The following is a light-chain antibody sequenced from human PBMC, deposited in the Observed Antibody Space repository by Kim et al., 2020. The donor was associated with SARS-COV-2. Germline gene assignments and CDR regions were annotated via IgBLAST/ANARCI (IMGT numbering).Light chain of an antibody. V-gene: IGLV6-57*03. Sequence: KTVTNSCTRSSRSSARNYVQWYQQRPGSAPTTVIYEDNQRPSGVPDRFSGSIDSSSNSASLTISGLKTEDEADYYCQSYDSSNQGVFGGGTQLTVL. J-gene: IGLJ2*01. CDR3: QSYDSSNQGV. CDR1: SRSSARNY. CDR2: EDN.